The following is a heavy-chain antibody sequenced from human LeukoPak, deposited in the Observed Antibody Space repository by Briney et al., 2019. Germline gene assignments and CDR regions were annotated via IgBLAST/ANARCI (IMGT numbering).Heavy chain of an antibody. CDR3: AREGIVVVPAAKGYYYYMDV. CDR2: IYTSGST. CDR1: GGSFSGYY. D-gene: IGHD2-2*01. V-gene: IGHV4-4*07. J-gene: IGHJ6*03. Sequence: SETLSLTCAVYGGSFSGYYWSWIRQPAGKGLEWIGRIYTSGSTNYNPSLKSRVTMSVDTSKNQFSLKLSSVTAADTAVYYCAREGIVVVPAAKGYYYYMDVWGKGTTVTISS.